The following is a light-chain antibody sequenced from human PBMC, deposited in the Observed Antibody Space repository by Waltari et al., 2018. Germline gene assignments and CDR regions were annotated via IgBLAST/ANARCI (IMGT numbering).Light chain of an antibody. CDR3: SSYISSSTLEL. CDR1: SSDVGGYHY. Sequence: QSALTQPASVSGSPGQSITISCTGTSSDVGGYHYVSWYQHQPAKAPKLMIYDVSNRPSGVSNRFSGSKSGNTASLTISGLQAEDEADYYCSSYISSSTLELFGGGTSLTVL. J-gene: IGLJ2*01. CDR2: DVS. V-gene: IGLV2-14*03.